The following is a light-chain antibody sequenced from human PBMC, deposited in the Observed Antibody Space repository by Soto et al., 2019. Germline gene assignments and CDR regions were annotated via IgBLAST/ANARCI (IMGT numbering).Light chain of an antibody. Sequence: CVLTQPRSASETPGQRVTISCCGSNSNIGSNRVHWYEQFPGTARRVLISSNWWRCSRVPDRFSGSKSGTSASLAISAPRSEDEADYYCAAWDDRLSDLLFGGGTKVTVL. CDR3: AAWDDRLSDLL. CDR2: SNW. CDR1: NSNIGSNR. J-gene: IGLJ2*01. V-gene: IGLV1-47*02.